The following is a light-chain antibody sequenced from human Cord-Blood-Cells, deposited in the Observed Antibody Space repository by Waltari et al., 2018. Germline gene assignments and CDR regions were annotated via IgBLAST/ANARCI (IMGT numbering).Light chain of an antibody. CDR3: QKYNSAPWT. CDR1: QGISNY. V-gene: IGKV1-27*01. Sequence: DIQMNQSPSPLSASVGDRVTITCRASQGISNYLALYQQKPGKVPKLRIYAASTLQSGVPSRFSGSGSGTYFTLTISSLQPEDVATYYWQKYNSAPWTFGQGTKVEIK. J-gene: IGKJ1*01. CDR2: AAS.